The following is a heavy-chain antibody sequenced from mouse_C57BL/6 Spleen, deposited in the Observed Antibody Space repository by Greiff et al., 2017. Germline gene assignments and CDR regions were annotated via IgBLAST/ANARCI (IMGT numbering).Heavy chain of an antibody. V-gene: IGHV1-50*01. Sequence: QVQLQQPGAELVKPGASVKLSCKASGYTFTSYWMQWVKQRPGQGLEWIGEIDPSDSYTKYNQKLKGKATLTVDTSSSTAYMQLSSLTSEDSAVYYCARSHGSSPFWFAYWGQGTLVTVSA. CDR1: GYTFTSYW. CDR3: ARSHGSSPFWFAY. J-gene: IGHJ3*01. CDR2: IDPSDSYT. D-gene: IGHD1-1*01.